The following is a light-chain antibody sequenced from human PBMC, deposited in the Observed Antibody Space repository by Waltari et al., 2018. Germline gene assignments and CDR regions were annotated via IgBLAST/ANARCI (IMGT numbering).Light chain of an antibody. CDR2: DAS. Sequence: EIVLTQSPGTLSWSPGERATLSCRASEFVGNDYLAWYQQKPGQAPRLLIYDASRSATGTPDRFSGSRSGTDFSLTISRLEPEDFAVYYCQQYYSAPWTFGQGTKVDI. V-gene: IGKV3-20*01. J-gene: IGKJ1*01. CDR1: EFVGNDY. CDR3: QQYYSAPWT.